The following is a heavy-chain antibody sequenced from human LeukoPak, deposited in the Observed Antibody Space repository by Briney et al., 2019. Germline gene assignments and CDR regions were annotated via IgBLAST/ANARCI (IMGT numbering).Heavy chain of an antibody. J-gene: IGHJ4*02. CDR2: ISSSSSYI. V-gene: IGHV3-21*01. D-gene: IGHD4-11*01. Sequence: GGSLRLSCAASAFAFSTYTMNWVRQAPGKGLEWVSSISSSSSYIHYADSVKGRFTISRDNAKNSLSLQMNSLRAEDTAVYYCARVPPLYSNDYWGQGTLVTVSS. CDR3: ARVPPLYSNDY. CDR1: AFAFSTYT.